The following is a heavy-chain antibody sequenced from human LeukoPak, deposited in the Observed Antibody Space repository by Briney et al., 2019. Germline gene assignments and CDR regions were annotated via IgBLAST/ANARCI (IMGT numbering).Heavy chain of an antibody. V-gene: IGHV4-4*07. CDR3: ARYNGAAAGAYYYYMDV. Sequence: SETLSLTCTVSGGSISSYYWSWIRQPAGKGLEWIGRIYTSGSTNYNPSLKSRVTMSVDTSKNQSSLKLSSVTAADTAVYYCARYNGAAAGAYYYYMDVWGKGTTVTVSS. D-gene: IGHD6-13*01. J-gene: IGHJ6*03. CDR2: IYTSGST. CDR1: GGSISSYY.